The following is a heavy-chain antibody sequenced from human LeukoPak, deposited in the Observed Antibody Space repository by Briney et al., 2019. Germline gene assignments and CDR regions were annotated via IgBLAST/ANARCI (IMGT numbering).Heavy chain of an antibody. CDR3: TRGDFCSSFSCSVAGAFDI. Sequence: GGSLRLSCAASGFIFSDHYMDWVRQAPGKGLEWVGRTRNKIKSYTTEYAASVKGRFTISRDDSKNSLYLQMNSLKTEDTAVYYCTRGDFCSSFSCSVAGAFDIWGQGTMVTVSS. V-gene: IGHV3-72*01. CDR1: GFIFSDHY. CDR2: TRNKIKSYTT. D-gene: IGHD2-2*01. J-gene: IGHJ3*02.